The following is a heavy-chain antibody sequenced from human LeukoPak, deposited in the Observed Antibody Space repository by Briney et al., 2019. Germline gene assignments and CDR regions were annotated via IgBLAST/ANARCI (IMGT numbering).Heavy chain of an antibody. V-gene: IGHV4-59*01. D-gene: IGHD3-3*01. CDR2: IYYSGST. Sequence: SETLSLTCTVSGGSISSYYWSWIRQPPGKGLEWIGYIYYSGSTNYNPSLKSRVAISVDTSKNQFSLKLSSVTAADTAVYYCATTYYDFWSAPFDYWGQGTLVTVSS. CDR3: ATTYYDFWSAPFDY. CDR1: GGSISSYY. J-gene: IGHJ4*02.